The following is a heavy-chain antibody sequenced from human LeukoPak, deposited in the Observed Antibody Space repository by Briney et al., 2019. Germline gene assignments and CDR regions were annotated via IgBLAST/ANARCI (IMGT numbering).Heavy chain of an antibody. Sequence: GASLRLSCAASGFMFSNYCMSWVRQAPGKGLEWVSDIKQDGSRKYYLDSVKGRFTMSRDNSKNTLYLKMNSLRAEDTAVYYCAKGPATTVVTVFDYWGQGTLVTVSS. D-gene: IGHD4-23*01. V-gene: IGHV3-7*03. CDR2: IKQDGSRK. J-gene: IGHJ4*02. CDR3: AKGPATTVVTVFDY. CDR1: GFMFSNYC.